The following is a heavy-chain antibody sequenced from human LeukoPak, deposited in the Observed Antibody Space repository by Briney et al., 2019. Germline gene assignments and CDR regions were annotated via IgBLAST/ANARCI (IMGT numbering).Heavy chain of an antibody. CDR1: GFTFSSYV. V-gene: IGHV3-23*01. D-gene: IGHD6-13*01. Sequence: GGSLRLSCAASGFTFSSYVMSWVRHALGKGLEWVSAISGSGGSTYYADSVKGRFTISRDNSKNTLYLKMNSLRAEDTAVYYCAKVGYSSSWFNRKYYFDYWGQGTLVTVSS. CDR2: ISGSGGST. J-gene: IGHJ4*02. CDR3: AKVGYSSSWFNRKYYFDY.